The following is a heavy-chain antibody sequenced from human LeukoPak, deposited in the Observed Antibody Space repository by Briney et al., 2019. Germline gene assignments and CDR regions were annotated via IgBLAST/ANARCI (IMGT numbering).Heavy chain of an antibody. V-gene: IGHV4-34*01. J-gene: IGHJ4*02. CDR1: GGSFSGYY. D-gene: IGHD3-10*01. CDR2: INHSGST. Sequence: SETLSLTCAVYGGSFSGYYWSWIRQPPGKGLEWIGEINHSGSTNYNPSLKSRVTISVDTSKNQFSLKLSSVTAADTAVYYCARGRGGWFGELSYFDYWGQGTLVTVSS. CDR3: ARGRGGWFGELSYFDY.